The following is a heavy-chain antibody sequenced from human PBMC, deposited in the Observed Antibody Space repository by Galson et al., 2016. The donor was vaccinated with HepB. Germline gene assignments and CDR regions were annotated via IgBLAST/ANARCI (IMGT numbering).Heavy chain of an antibody. J-gene: IGHJ4*02. D-gene: IGHD3-10*01. V-gene: IGHV3-53*01. CDR1: DFTVSNNY. CDR2: IYSGGTT. CDR3: ATLNYYSWRHY. Sequence: SLRLSCAASDFTVSNNYMMWVRQAPGKGLEWVSLIYSGGTTHYTDSVKGRFTISRDSSKNTLYLLLNSLRAEDTAMYYCATLNYYSWRHYWGPGTLVTVSS.